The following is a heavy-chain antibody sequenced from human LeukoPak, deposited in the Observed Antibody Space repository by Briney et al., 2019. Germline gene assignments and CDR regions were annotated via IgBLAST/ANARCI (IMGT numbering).Heavy chain of an antibody. CDR3: ARLRVGSCSSTSCYRVFDY. D-gene: IGHD2-2*02. CDR2: ISYSGST. CDR1: GGSISSYY. Sequence: SETLSLTRTVSGGSISSYYWSWIRQPPGKRLEWVGFISYSGSTNYNPSLKSRVTISVDTSKNQFSLKLNSVTAADTAVYYCARLRVGSCSSTSCYRVFDYWGQGTLVTVSS. J-gene: IGHJ4*02. V-gene: IGHV4-59*08.